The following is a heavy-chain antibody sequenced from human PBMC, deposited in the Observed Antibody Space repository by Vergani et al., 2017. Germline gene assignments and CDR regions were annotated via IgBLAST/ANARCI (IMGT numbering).Heavy chain of an antibody. J-gene: IGHJ6*02. CDR2: INPNSGGT. CDR1: VYTFTGYY. CDR3: ARDCSSTSCYTIYYGMDV. V-gene: IGHV1-2*02. Sequence: QVQLVQSGAEVKKPGASVKVSCKASVYTFTGYYMHWVRQAPGQGLEWMGWINPNSGGTSYAQKFQGRVTMTRDTSTSTVYMELSSLRSEDTAVYYCARDCSSTSCYTIYYGMDVWGQGTTVTVSS. D-gene: IGHD2-2*02.